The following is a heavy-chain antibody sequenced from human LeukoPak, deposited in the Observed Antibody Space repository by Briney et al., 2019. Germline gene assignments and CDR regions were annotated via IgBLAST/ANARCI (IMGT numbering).Heavy chain of an antibody. CDR1: GDSISYFY. CDR2: IGSSGST. V-gene: IGHV4-4*07. CDR3: ARSNGYGLVDI. D-gene: IGHD3-10*01. Sequence: SETLSLTCSVSGDSISYFYWSWIRQAAGKGLEWIGRIGSSGSTDYNASLKSRVTMSVDTSKNQLSLKVISVTAADTAMYYCARSNGYGLVDIWGQGTMVTVSS. J-gene: IGHJ3*02.